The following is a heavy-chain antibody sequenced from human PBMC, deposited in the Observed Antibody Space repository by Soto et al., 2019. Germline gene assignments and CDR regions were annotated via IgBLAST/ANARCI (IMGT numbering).Heavy chain of an antibody. CDR2: LSGSGSST. J-gene: IGHJ4*02. CDR3: AKASKGYTGYDLDY. V-gene: IGHV3-23*01. CDR1: GFSFGGYA. Sequence: EVQLLESGGDLVQPGGSLRLSCAASGFSFGGYAMSWVRQAPGKGLEWVSALSGSGSSTYYSDSVRGRFTISRDNSENTLYLQMNSLRAEDTAVSFCAKASKGYTGYDLDYWGQGTLVTVSP. D-gene: IGHD5-12*01.